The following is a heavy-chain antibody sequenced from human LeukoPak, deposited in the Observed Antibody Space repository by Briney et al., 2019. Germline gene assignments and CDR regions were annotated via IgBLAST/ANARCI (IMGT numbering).Heavy chain of an antibody. V-gene: IGHV3-23*01. Sequence: GGSLRLSCAASGFPFSAYAMSWVRQAPGKGLEWVSGVSGSGSTIYYADSVKGRFTISRDNSKSTLHLQMNSLRAKDTAVYYCAKSDYYDSSGHPSSFEYWGQGTLVTVSS. J-gene: IGHJ4*02. D-gene: IGHD3-22*01. CDR1: GFPFSAYA. CDR2: VSGSGSTI. CDR3: AKSDYYDSSGHPSSFEY.